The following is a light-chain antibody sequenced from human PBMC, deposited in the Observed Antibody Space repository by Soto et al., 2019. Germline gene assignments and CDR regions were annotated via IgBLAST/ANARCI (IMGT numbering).Light chain of an antibody. Sequence: EIVLTQSPGTLSLSPGERATLSCRASQSISSSYLAWYQQKPGQAPRLLVYVATSRATGIPDRFSGSGSGTDFTLTSSRLEPEDFAVYYCQQYGSSRFTFGPGTKVDIK. CDR2: VAT. CDR3: QQYGSSRFT. CDR1: QSISSSY. J-gene: IGKJ3*01. V-gene: IGKV3-20*01.